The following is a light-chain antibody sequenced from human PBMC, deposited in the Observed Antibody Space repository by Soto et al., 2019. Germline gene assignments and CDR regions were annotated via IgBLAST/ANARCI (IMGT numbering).Light chain of an antibody. Sequence: ELVMTQSPATLSVSPGERSTLSCRASQSVSSNLAWYQQKPGQAPRLLIYGASTRATGIPARFSGSGSGTEFNLTISSLQSEDFGVYYCQQRSNWPPITFGQGTRREIK. CDR2: GAS. J-gene: IGKJ5*01. CDR1: QSVSSN. CDR3: QQRSNWPPIT. V-gene: IGKV3-15*01.